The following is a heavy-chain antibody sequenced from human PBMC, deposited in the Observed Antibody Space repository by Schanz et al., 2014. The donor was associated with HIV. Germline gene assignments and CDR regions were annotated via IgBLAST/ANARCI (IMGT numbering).Heavy chain of an antibody. CDR2: INHNGDT. CDR1: GSFGGTW. CDR3: ARATTDPFQPTYYFDS. D-gene: IGHD1-1*01. V-gene: IGHV4-34*01. J-gene: IGHJ4*02. Sequence: QVQLQQWGAGLLKPSETLSLTCAVYGSFGGTWWNWIRQTPGKGLEYIGDINHNGDTRYNPSLKSRVPISPAPPKRQFPLVLKSGTAADTAVYFCARATTDPFQPTYYFDSWGQGTLVTVSS.